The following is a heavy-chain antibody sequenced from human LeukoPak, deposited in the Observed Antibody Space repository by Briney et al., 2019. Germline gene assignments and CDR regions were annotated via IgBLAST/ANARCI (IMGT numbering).Heavy chain of an antibody. D-gene: IGHD3-3*01. CDR3: ARGGSFTIFGVVFDGFDY. V-gene: IGHV3-7*03. CDR1: GFTFSTYW. J-gene: IGHJ4*02. CDR2: IKQDGSEK. Sequence: GGSLRLSCAASGFTFSTYWMNWVRQAPGKGLEWVANIKQDGSEKYYVDSVKGRFTISRDSAKNSLYLRMSSLRAEDTAVYYCARGGSFTIFGVVFDGFDYWGQGTLVTVSS.